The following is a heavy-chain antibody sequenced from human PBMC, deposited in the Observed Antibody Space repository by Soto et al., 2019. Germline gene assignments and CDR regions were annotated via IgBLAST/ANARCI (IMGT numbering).Heavy chain of an antibody. V-gene: IGHV3-30*09. CDR3: AREVILTGYRYGNLDH. D-gene: IGHD3-9*01. CDR1: GITFSHYA. CDR2: ISYDGSNK. Sequence: GGSLRLSCAATGITFSHYAMHWVRLAPGKGLEWVAVISYDGSNKYYADSVKGRFAISRDNSKNTLYVQLNSLRAEDTAVYYCAREVILTGYRYGNLDHWGQGTLVTVSS. J-gene: IGHJ4*02.